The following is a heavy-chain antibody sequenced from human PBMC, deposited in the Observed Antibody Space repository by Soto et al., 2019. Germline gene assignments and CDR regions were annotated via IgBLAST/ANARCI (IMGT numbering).Heavy chain of an antibody. CDR2: ISAHNGNT. Sequence: QVHLVQSGAEVKKPGASVKVSCKGSGYTFTSYAITWVRRAPGQGLEWMGWISAHNGNTEYAQRIQGRVTVTRDTSMSTTVLELGGASSDVTAVYECATGRYVDYWGQGPRVNVPS. CDR1: GYTFTSYA. CDR3: ATGRYVDY. D-gene: IGHD1-1*01. J-gene: IGHJ4*02. V-gene: IGHV1-18*01.